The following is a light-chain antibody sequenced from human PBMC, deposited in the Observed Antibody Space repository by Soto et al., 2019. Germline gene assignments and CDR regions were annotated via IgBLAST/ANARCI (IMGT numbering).Light chain of an antibody. CDR1: QSISSW. V-gene: IGKV1-5*01. Sequence: DIQMTQSPSTLSATAGDRVTITCRASQSISSWLAWYQHKPGKAPKLLIYDASNLDSGVPSRFSGSGSGTEFSLTISNLQPDDCATYYCQQSYSTPGTFGQGTKVDI. J-gene: IGKJ1*01. CDR2: DAS. CDR3: QQSYSTPGT.